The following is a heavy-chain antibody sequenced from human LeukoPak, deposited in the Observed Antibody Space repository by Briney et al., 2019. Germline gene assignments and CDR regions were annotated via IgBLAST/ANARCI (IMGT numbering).Heavy chain of an antibody. CDR1: GYTFTGYY. D-gene: IGHD2-15*01. CDR3: ARVGGSLPNYYYYMDV. CDR2: INPNSGGT. J-gene: IGHJ6*03. Sequence: ASVKVSCKASGYTFTGYYMHWVRQAPGQGLEWMGWINPNSGGTNYAQKFQGRVTMTRDTSISTAYMELSRLRSDDTAVYYCARVGGSLPNYYYYMDVWGKGTTVTISS. V-gene: IGHV1-2*02.